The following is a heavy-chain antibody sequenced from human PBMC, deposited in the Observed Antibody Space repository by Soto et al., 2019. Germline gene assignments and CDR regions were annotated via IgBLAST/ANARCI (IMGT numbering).Heavy chain of an antibody. V-gene: IGHV4-59*01. CDR2: IYYSGST. CDR3: ARYIVVVPAARITFRNNGFDP. J-gene: IGHJ5*02. Sequence: PSETLALTCTVSGGSISSYYWSWIRQPPGKGLEWIGYIYYSGSTNYNPSLKSRVTISVDTSKNQFSLKLSSVTAADTAVYYCARYIVVVPAARITFRNNGFDPWGQGTLVTVSS. D-gene: IGHD2-2*01. CDR1: GGSISSYY.